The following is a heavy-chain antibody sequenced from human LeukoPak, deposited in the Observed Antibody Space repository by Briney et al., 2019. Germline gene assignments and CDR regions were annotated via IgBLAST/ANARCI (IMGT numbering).Heavy chain of an antibody. V-gene: IGHV4-39*01. CDR3: SRHILHYEAYDW. D-gene: IGHD3-22*01. CDR2: IYYSGST. Sequence: SETLSLTCTVSGGSISSSGYYWGWIRQPPGKGLEWIGSIYYSGSTYYSPSLKSRVTISVDTSKNQFSLKLSSVTAADTAVYFCSRHILHYEAYDWWGQGTLVTVSS. J-gene: IGHJ4*02. CDR1: GGSISSSGYY.